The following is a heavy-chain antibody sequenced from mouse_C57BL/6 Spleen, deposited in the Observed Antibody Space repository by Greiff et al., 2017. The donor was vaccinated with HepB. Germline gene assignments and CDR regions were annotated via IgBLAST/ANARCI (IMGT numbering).Heavy chain of an antibody. D-gene: IGHD4-1*02. J-gene: IGHJ3*01. V-gene: IGHV5-4*01. CDR2: ISDGGSYT. CDR1: GFTFSSYA. CDR3: ARVQLGREGFAY. Sequence: EVQGVESGGGLVKPGGSLKLSCAASGFTFSSYAMSWVRQTPEKRLEWVATISDGGSYTYYPDNVKGRFTISRDNAKNNLYLQMSQLKSEDTAMYYCARVQLGREGFAYWGQGTLVTVSA.